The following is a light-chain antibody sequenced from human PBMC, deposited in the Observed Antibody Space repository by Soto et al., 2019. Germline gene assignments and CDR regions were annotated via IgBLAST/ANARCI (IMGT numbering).Light chain of an antibody. CDR2: DAS. Sequence: DIQMTQSPSSLSASVGDRVTITCQASQDISNYLNWYQQKSGKPPKLLIYDASHLETGVPPRFSGAGSGTEFALTISSLQPEDVATYYCQQYNSYPWTFGQGTKVEIK. CDR1: QDISNY. V-gene: IGKV1-33*01. J-gene: IGKJ1*01. CDR3: QQYNSYPWT.